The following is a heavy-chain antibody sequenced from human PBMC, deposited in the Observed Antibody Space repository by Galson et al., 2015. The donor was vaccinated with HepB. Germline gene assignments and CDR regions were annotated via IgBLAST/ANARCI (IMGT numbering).Heavy chain of an antibody. V-gene: IGHV3-30*18. CDR1: GFTFSNYG. CDR3: AKDPYLYSAMAGTMAGFDY. D-gene: IGHD6-19*01. CDR2: ISYDGSNQ. J-gene: IGHJ4*02. Sequence: SLRLSCAASGFTFSNYGMHWVRQAPGKGLEWVAVISYDGSNQYYADPVQGRFTISRDNSKNTRYLQMNSLRAEDTALYCYAKDPYLYSAMAGTMAGFDYWGQGTLVTVSS.